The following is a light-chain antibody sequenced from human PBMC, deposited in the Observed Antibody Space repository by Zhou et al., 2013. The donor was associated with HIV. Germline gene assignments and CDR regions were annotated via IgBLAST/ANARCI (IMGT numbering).Light chain of an antibody. Sequence: EIVLTQSPGTLSLSPGERATLSCRASQSISINYLAWYQQKPGQAPRLLLYGASSRATGIPDRFSGSGSGTDFTLTISRLEPEDFAVYYCQQYGSSPWTFGQGTKVEVK. J-gene: IGKJ1*01. CDR3: QQYGSSPWT. V-gene: IGKV3-20*01. CDR1: QSISINY. CDR2: GAS.